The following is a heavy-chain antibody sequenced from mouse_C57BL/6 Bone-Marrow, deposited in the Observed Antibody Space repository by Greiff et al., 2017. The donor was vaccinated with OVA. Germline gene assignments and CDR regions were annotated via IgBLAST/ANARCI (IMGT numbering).Heavy chain of an antibody. Sequence: EVQVVESGGGLVQPGGSMKLSCVASGFTFSNYWMNWVRQSPEKGLEWVAQIRLKSDNYATHYAESVKGRFTISRDDSKSSVYLQMNNLRAEDTGIYYCTGPNDGYHPYYYAMDYWGQGTSVTVSS. V-gene: IGHV6-3*01. CDR3: TGPNDGYHPYYYAMDY. D-gene: IGHD2-3*01. CDR1: GFTFSNYW. J-gene: IGHJ4*01. CDR2: IRLKSDNYAT.